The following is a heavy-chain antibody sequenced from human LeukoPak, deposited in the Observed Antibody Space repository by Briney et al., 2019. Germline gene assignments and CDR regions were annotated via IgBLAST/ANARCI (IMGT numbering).Heavy chain of an antibody. V-gene: IGHV4-59*01. D-gene: IGHD1-1*01. Sequence: SETLSLTCTVSGGSISSYYWSWIRQPPGKGLEWIGYIYYSGSTNYNPSLKSRVTISVDTSKNQFSLKLSSVTAADTAVYYCARDARQLERRDYYYGMDVWGQGTTVTVSS. CDR2: IYYSGST. CDR3: ARDARQLERRDYYYGMDV. J-gene: IGHJ6*02. CDR1: GGSISSYY.